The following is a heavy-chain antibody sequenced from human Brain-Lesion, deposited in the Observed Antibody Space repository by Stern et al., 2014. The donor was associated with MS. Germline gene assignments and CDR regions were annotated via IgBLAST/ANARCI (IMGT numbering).Heavy chain of an antibody. CDR1: GGSISSSNW. CDR3: ARELPDLNAFDI. CDR2: IYHSGGT. Sequence: VQLVESGPGLVKPSGTLSLTCAVSGGSISSSNWWSWVRQSPGKGLEWIGEIYHSGGTKYSPSFESRVIISVDKSKNQFSLKLSYVTAADTAVYYCARELPDLNAFDIWGQGTMVTV. J-gene: IGHJ3*02. V-gene: IGHV4-4*02. D-gene: IGHD1-14*01.